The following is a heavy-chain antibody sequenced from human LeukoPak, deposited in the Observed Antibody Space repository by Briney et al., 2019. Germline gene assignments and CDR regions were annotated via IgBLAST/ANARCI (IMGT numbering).Heavy chain of an antibody. J-gene: IGHJ5*02. D-gene: IGHD6-13*01. Sequence: SSETLSLTCTVSGGSISSYYWSWIRQSLGKGLEWIGYIYYSGSTNYNPSLKSRVTISVDTSKNQFSLKLSSVTAADTAVYYCARRLGYSSSWYRGDWFDPWGQGTLVTVSS. V-gene: IGHV4-59*01. CDR3: ARRLGYSSSWYRGDWFDP. CDR2: IYYSGST. CDR1: GGSISSYY.